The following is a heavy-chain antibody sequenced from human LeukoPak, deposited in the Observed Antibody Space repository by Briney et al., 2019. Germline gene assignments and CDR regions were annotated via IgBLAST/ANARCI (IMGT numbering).Heavy chain of an antibody. J-gene: IGHJ4*02. CDR1: GYXFTSYW. V-gene: IGHV5-51*01. D-gene: IGHD2-2*01. CDR2: IYPGDSDT. Sequence: GESLKISCNGSGYXFTSYWIGWVRQMPGKGLEWMGIIYPGDSDTRYSPSFQGQVTISADKSISTAYLQWSSLKASDTAMYYCARVVPAAMSDFDYWGQGTLVTVSS. CDR3: ARVVPAAMSDFDY.